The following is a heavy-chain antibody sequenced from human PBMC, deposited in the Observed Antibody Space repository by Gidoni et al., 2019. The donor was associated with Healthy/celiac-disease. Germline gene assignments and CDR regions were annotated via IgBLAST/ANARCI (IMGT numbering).Heavy chain of an antibody. CDR2: INHSGST. V-gene: IGHV4-34*01. CDR3: ARALGCSSTSCYWYFDY. Sequence: QVQLQQWGAGLLKPSETLSLTCAVYGGSFSGYYLSWIRQPPGKGLEWIGEINHSGSTNYNPSLKSRVTISVDTSKNQFSLKLSSVTAADTAVYYCARALGCSSTSCYWYFDYWGQGTLVTVSS. D-gene: IGHD2-2*01. J-gene: IGHJ4*02. CDR1: GGSFSGYY.